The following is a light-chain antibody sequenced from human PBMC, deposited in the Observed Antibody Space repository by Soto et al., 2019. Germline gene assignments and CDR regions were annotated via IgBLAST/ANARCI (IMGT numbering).Light chain of an antibody. Sequence: DIPLTQSQSFLSASVGDRVTITCRASQGISNDLAWYQQKPGKGPKLLVYAASTLQSGVPSRFSGSGSGTEFTLTISSLQPEDFATYCCGQIYSRPYSFGPGTLVDIK. CDR2: AAS. CDR3: GQIYSRPYS. V-gene: IGKV1-9*01. CDR1: QGISND. J-gene: IGKJ3*01.